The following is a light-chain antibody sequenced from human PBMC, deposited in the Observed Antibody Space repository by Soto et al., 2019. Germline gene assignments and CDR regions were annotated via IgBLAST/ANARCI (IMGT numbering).Light chain of an antibody. CDR2: KAS. CDR3: QNYDDAPLT. J-gene: IGKJ4*01. CDR1: QTISSW. Sequence: DIQMTQSPSTLSGSVGDRVTITCRASQTISSWLAWYQQKTGKAPKILIYKASTLKSGVPSRFSGSGSGTEFTLTISSLQSEDVATYYCQNYDDAPLTFGGGTKVDIK. V-gene: IGKV1-5*03.